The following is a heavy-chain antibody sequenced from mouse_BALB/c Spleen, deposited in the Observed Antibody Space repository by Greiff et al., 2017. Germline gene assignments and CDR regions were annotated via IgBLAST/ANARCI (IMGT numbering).Heavy chain of an antibody. CDR1: GFTFSSFG. D-gene: IGHD1-2*01. V-gene: IGHV5-17*02. Sequence: EVQGVESGGGLVQPGGSRKLSCAASGFTFSSFGMHWVRQAPEKGLEWVAYISSGSSTIYYADTVKGRFTISRDNPKNTLFLQMTSLRSEDTAMYYCARHYGYYFDYWGQGTTLTVSS. J-gene: IGHJ2*01. CDR2: ISSGSSTI. CDR3: ARHYGYYFDY.